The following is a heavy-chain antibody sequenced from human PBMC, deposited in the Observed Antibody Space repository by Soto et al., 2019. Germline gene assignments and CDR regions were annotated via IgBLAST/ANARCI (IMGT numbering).Heavy chain of an antibody. Sequence: EVQLVESGGGLVKPGGSLRLSCAASGFTFSDYSMNWVRQGPGKGLEWVSSISSSSDYIFYADSVQGRFTISRDNAKNSLYLQMNSLRAEDTAVYYCTRGGTARVLGSRGAGMDVWGQGTTVTVSS. J-gene: IGHJ6*02. CDR2: ISSSSDYI. CDR1: GFTFSDYS. CDR3: TRGGTARVLGSRGAGMDV. V-gene: IGHV3-21*01. D-gene: IGHD5-18*01.